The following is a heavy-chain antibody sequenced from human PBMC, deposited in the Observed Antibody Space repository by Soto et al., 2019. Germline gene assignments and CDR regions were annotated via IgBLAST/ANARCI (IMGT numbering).Heavy chain of an antibody. Sequence: GSLVNGACKGAVWSYSVYPSRWVRQAPGRGREWMGGISPIVGTANYAEKFQGRFTITADKSKSTVYMELSSLRSEDTAVYYCARDTDIWFGELYYYGMDFWGQGTMVTVSS. D-gene: IGHD3-10*01. CDR2: ISPIVGTA. CDR1: VWSYSVYP. J-gene: IGHJ6*02. CDR3: ARDTDIWFGELYYYGMDF. V-gene: IGHV1-69*06.